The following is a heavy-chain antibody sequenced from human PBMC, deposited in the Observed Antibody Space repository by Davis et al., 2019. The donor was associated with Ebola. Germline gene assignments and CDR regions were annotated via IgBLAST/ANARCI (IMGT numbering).Heavy chain of an antibody. Sequence: SETLSLTCSVSASSISHSYWTWIPPTPGKALEWIGHISNRGSTNHNPSLKSRVTMSVDTSNHQFSLKLSSVTAADTAVYYWAGSNRHEIVAVAGTSFDYWGQGTPVTVSS. J-gene: IGHJ4*02. CDR3: AGSNRHEIVAVAGTSFDY. CDR2: ISNRGST. CDR1: ASSISHSY. D-gene: IGHD6-13*01. V-gene: IGHV4-59*01.